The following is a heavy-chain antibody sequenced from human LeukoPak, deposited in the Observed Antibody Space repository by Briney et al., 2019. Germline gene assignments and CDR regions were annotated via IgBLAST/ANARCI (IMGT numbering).Heavy chain of an antibody. J-gene: IGHJ4*02. CDR1: GGSISSSSYY. D-gene: IGHD3-22*01. CDR3: ARGGGWDSRGTSPLDY. CDR2: IYYSGST. V-gene: IGHV4-39*07. Sequence: MSSETLSLTCTVSGGSISSSSYYWGWIRQPPGKGLEWIGSIYYSGSTNYNPSLKSRVTISVDTSKNQFSLKLSSVTAADTAVYYCARGGGWDSRGTSPLDYWGQGTLVTVSS.